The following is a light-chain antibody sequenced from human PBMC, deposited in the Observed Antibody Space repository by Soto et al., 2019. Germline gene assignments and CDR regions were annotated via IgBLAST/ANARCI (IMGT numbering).Light chain of an antibody. J-gene: IGLJ1*01. V-gene: IGLV2-11*01. CDR2: DVT. CDR3: SSYTSSSTFYV. Sequence: QSALTQPRSVSGSPGQSVTISCTGTSSDVGRYDYVSWYQQHPGKAPKLIIYDVTERPAGVPDRFSGSKSGNTASLTISGLQAEDEADYYCSSYTSSSTFYVFGTGTKVTVL. CDR1: SSDVGRYDY.